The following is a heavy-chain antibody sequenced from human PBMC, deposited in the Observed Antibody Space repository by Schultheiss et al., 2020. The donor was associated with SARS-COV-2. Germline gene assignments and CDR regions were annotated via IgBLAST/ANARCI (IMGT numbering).Heavy chain of an antibody. CDR2: IYPGGTT. CDR1: GFTFSDYY. V-gene: IGHV3-53*04. J-gene: IGHJ4*02. CDR3: ARLRSGYNSRQPFDY. D-gene: IGHD5-18*01. Sequence: GGSLRLSCAASGFTFSDYYMDWVRQAPGKGLEWVSIIYPGGTTYYADSVQDRFTISRHNSKNTLFLQMNSLRAEDTAFYYCARLRSGYNSRQPFDYWGQGTLVTVSS.